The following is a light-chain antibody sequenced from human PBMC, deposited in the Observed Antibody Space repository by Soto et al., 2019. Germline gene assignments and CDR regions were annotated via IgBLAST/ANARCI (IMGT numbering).Light chain of an antibody. J-gene: IGKJ5*01. CDR3: QQYNNWPWT. CDR2: GAP. Sequence: EMQMTQSPATLSVSPGERATLSCRTSQGVSNNVAWYQQKPGQAPRLLIYGAPARAPGIPARFSGSGSGTDFTLTISSLQSEDFAVYYCQQYNNWPWTFGQGTRLEIK. V-gene: IGKV3-15*01. CDR1: QGVSNN.